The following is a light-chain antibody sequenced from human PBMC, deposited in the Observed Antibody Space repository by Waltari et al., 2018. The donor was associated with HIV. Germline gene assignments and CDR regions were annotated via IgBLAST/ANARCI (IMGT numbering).Light chain of an antibody. CDR3: ATWDDSLNGVL. V-gene: IGLV1-47*01. CDR1: NSNVGSNY. CDR2: RDS. J-gene: IGLJ2*01. Sequence: QSVLTQPPSASEIPGQRVTISCTGGNSNVGSNYVYWYQQVPGTAPKLLVYRDSQRQSGVPDRFTGSKSGTLASLAISGLRSEDEADYYCATWDDSLNGVLFGGGTKLTVL.